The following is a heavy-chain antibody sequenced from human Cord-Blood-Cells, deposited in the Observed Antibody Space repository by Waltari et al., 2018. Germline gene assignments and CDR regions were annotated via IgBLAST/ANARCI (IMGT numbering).Heavy chain of an antibody. D-gene: IGHD3-22*01. Sequence: QVQLVQSGAAVKKPGSPVKVSCKASGGTLSSYALSWGRQAPGQGLEWMGGIIPIFGTANYAQKFQGRVTITADESTSTAYMELSSLRSEDTAVYYCARLYYYDSSGYYNWFDPWGQGTLVTVSS. CDR2: IIPIFGTA. CDR3: ARLYYYDSSGYYNWFDP. CDR1: GGTLSSYA. V-gene: IGHV1-69*01. J-gene: IGHJ5*02.